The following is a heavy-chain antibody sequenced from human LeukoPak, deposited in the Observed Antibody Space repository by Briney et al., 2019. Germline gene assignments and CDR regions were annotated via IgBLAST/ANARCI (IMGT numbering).Heavy chain of an antibody. CDR2: IKQDGSEK. Sequence: GGSLRLSCAAXGXXXXXXXMSXXRXXPXXXXXXXANIKQDGSEKYYVDSVKGRFTISRDNAKNSLYLQMNNLRTEDTAVYFCAGEIGRSGGYDYWGQGTLVTVSS. CDR3: AGEIGRSGGYDY. J-gene: IGHJ4*02. CDR1: GXXXXXXX. D-gene: IGHD1-26*01. V-gene: IGHV3-7*01.